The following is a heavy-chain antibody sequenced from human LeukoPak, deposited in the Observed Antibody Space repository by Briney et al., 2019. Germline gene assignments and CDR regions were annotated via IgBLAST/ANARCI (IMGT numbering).Heavy chain of an antibody. V-gene: IGHV3-49*04. D-gene: IGHD6-13*01. J-gene: IGHJ4*02. Sequence: GGALRLSCAASGFTFSSYAMSWVRQAPGKGLEWVGFIRSKAYGGTTEYAASVKGRFTISRDESKSIAYLQMNSLKTEDTAVYYCTRAYSSSWGFDYWGQGTLVTVSS. CDR2: IRSKAYGGTT. CDR1: GFTFSSYA. CDR3: TRAYSSSWGFDY.